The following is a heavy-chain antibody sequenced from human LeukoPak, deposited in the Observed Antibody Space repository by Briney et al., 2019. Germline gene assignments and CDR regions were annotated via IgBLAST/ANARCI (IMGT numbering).Heavy chain of an antibody. CDR1: GYTFTGYY. V-gene: IGHV1-2*02. J-gene: IGHJ4*02. CDR2: IDPNSGGT. D-gene: IGHD5-12*01. Sequence: ASVKVSCKASGYTFTGYYMHWVRQAPGQGLEWMGWIDPNSGGTNYAQKFQGRVTMTRDTSISTAYMELSRLRSDDTAVYYCAREVRGYRALDYWGQGTLVTVSS. CDR3: AREVRGYRALDY.